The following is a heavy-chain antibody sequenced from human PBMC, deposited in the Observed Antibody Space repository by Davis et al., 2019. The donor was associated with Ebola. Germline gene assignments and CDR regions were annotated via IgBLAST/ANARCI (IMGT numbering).Heavy chain of an antibody. Sequence: SVKVSCKASVYTFTTYGILWLRQAPRQELEWLGWISATNGNTHYAEDFQGRVTMIRATSTSTVYMELRHLRSDDTAVDYCEREEDETSNNWFDPWGQGTLVTVSS. V-gene: IGHV1-18*01. CDR3: EREEDETSNNWFDP. CDR1: VYTFTTYG. D-gene: IGHD2/OR15-2a*01. J-gene: IGHJ5*02. CDR2: ISATNGNT.